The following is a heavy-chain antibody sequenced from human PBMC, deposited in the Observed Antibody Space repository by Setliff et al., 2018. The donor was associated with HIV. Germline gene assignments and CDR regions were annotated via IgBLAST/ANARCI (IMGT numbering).Heavy chain of an antibody. CDR3: GRENPGDY. CDR2: IYYTGRS. V-gene: IGHV4-39*01. Sequence: SETLSLTCTVSGGSISSRTYYWGCIRQPPGKGLEWIGSIYYTGRSFHNPSLKSRITISVDTSKNQFSLKLSSVTAADTAVYYCGRENPGDYWGQGTLVTVSS. J-gene: IGHJ4*02. D-gene: IGHD3-10*01. CDR1: GGSISSRTYY.